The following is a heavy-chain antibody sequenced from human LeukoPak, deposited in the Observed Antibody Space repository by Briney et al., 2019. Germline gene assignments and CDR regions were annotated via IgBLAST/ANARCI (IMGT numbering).Heavy chain of an antibody. CDR2: ISGSGGST. Sequence: GGSLRLSCAASGFTFSSYAMSWVRQAPGKGLEWVSAISGSGGSTYYADSVKGRFTISRDNSKNTLYLQMNSLRAEDTAVYYCARVRTSSIGNRRVDYWGQGTLVTVSS. D-gene: IGHD1-14*01. J-gene: IGHJ4*02. CDR3: ARVRTSSIGNRRVDY. V-gene: IGHV3-23*01. CDR1: GFTFSSYA.